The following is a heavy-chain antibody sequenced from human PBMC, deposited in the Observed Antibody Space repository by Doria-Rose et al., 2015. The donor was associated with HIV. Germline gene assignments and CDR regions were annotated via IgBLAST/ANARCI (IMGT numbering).Heavy chain of an antibody. D-gene: IGHD6-13*01. J-gene: IGHJ4*02. V-gene: IGHV2-26*01. CDR2: NFSDDER. CDR1: GVSLSSPGMG. CDR3: ARIKSSRWYHKYYFDF. Sequence: TLKESGPVLVKPTETLTLTCAVSGVSLSSPGMGVSWIRQPPGKALEWLATNFSDDERSYQTSLKSRLTISRGTSKSQVVLTMTDMDPVDTATYYCARIKSSRWYHKYYFDFWGQGTLVIVSA.